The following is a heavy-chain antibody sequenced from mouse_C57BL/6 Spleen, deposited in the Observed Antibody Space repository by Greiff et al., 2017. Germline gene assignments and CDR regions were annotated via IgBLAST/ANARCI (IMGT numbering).Heavy chain of an antibody. V-gene: IGHV1-26*01. CDR3: ARWNVYYYGYYFDY. D-gene: IGHD1-1*01. J-gene: IGHJ2*01. CDR2: INPNNGGT. Sequence: VQLQQSGPELVKPGASVKISCKASGYTFTDHYMNWVKQSHGKSLEWIGDINPNNGGTSYNQKFKGKATLTVDKSSSTAYMELRSLTSEDSAVYYCARWNVYYYGYYFDYWGQGTTLTVSS. CDR1: GYTFTDHY.